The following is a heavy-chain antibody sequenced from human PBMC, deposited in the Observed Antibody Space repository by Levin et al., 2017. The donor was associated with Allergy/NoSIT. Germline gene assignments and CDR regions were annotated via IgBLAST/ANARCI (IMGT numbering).Heavy chain of an antibody. Sequence: GESLKISCKASGYTFTSYALIWVRQAPGQGLEWMGWINTDTGNPTYAQCFTGRFVFSLDTSVSTAYLQISSLKAADTAVYYCATMGFYSGYDYGRFDPWGQGTLVTVSS. CDR2: INTDTGNP. J-gene: IGHJ5*02. V-gene: IGHV7-4-1*02. CDR1: GYTFTSYA. D-gene: IGHD5-12*01. CDR3: ATMGFYSGYDYGRFDP.